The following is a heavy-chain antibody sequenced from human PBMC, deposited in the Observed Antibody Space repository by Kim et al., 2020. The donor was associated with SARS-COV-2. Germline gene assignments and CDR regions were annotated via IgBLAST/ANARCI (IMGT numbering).Heavy chain of an antibody. CDR2: INYSGNT. CDR1: GGSISSSSNY. D-gene: IGHD6-13*01. J-gene: IGHJ4*02. Sequence: SETLSLTCTVSGGSISSSSNYWGWIRQPPGKGLEWIGSINYSGNTYYNPSLKSRVTISVDTSKNQFSLKMRSVTAADTAVYYCARLVSADSAVEYWGQGTLVTVSS. CDR3: ARLVSADSAVEY. V-gene: IGHV4-39*01.